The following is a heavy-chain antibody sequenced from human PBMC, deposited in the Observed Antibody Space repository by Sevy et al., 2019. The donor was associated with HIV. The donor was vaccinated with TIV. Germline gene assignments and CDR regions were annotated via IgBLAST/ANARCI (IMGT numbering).Heavy chain of an antibody. CDR2: INTGNGNT. J-gene: IGHJ4*02. CDR3: ATDRMEKSFDN. Sequence: ASVKVSCKAPGYTFRTSTIHWVRQAPGQRLEWMGWINTGNGNTRYSQRFKGRFTITRDTSATTAYMELSSLRSEDTAVFYCATDRMEKSFDNWGQGTLVTVSS. CDR1: GYTFRTST. V-gene: IGHV1-3*04. D-gene: IGHD1-1*01.